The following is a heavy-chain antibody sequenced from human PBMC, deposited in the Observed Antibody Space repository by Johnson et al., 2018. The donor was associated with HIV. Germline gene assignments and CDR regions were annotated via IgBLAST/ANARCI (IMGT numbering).Heavy chain of an antibody. J-gene: IGHJ3*02. V-gene: IGHV3-23*04. D-gene: IGHD3-22*01. CDR2: ISGSGGST. CDR1: GFTFSSYA. Sequence: VQLVESGGGLVQPGGSLRLSCAASGFTFSSYAMSSVRQAPGKGLEWVSAISGSGGSTHYADSVKGRFTISRDNSKNTLYLQMNSLRAEDTAIYYCAKDRYYYDSSGYYYVHDAFDIWGQGTMVTVSS. CDR3: AKDRYYYDSSGYYYVHDAFDI.